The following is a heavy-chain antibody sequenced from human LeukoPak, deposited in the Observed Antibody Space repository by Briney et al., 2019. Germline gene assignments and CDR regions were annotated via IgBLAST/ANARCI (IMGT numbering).Heavy chain of an antibody. D-gene: IGHD6-19*01. CDR2: INPNSGGT. Sequence: ASVKVSCKASGYTFTGYYMHWVRQAPGQGLEWMGWINPNSGGTNYARKFQGWVTMTRDTSISTAYMELSRLRSDDTAVYYCARAVSGYSSGWLPDYWGQGTLVTVSS. V-gene: IGHV1-2*04. CDR1: GYTFTGYY. J-gene: IGHJ4*02. CDR3: ARAVSGYSSGWLPDY.